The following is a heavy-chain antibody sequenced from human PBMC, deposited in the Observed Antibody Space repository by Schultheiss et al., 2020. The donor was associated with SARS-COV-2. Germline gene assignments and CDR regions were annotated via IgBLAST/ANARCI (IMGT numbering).Heavy chain of an antibody. CDR1: GGSISSGDYH. D-gene: IGHD3-3*01. V-gene: IGHV4-61*08. CDR2: IYYSGST. CDR3: ARVAGDFWSTEYYFDY. Sequence: SQTLSLTCTVSGGSISSGDYHWSWIRQPPGKGLEWIGYIYYSGSTNYNPSLKSRVTISVDTSKNQFSLKLSSVTAADTAVYYCARVAGDFWSTEYYFDYWGQGTLVTVSS. J-gene: IGHJ4*02.